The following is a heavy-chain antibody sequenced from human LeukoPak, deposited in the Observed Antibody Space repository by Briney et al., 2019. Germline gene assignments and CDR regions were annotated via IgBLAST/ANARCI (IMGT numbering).Heavy chain of an antibody. Sequence: GGSLRLSCAASGFTFSGYWMHWVRHAPGKGLVWVSRLNTDESSTDYADSVRGRFTISRDNAKNTLYLQMNSLRAEDTAVYDCARAASSTRVTYMDVWGKGTTVTVSS. CDR2: LNTDESST. CDR3: ARAASSTRVTYMDV. J-gene: IGHJ6*03. CDR1: GFTFSGYW. V-gene: IGHV3-74*01. D-gene: IGHD2-21*02.